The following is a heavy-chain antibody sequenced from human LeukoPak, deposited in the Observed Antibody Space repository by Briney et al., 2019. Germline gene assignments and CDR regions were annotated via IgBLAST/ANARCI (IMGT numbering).Heavy chain of an antibody. CDR3: ARTAMRDYVRFPNDY. Sequence: PGGSLRLSCAASGFTFSSYAMSWVRQAPGKGLEWVSAISAGGGSTYYADSVKGRFTISRDNSKNTLYLQMNSLRAEDTALYYCARTAMRDYVRFPNDYWAREPWSPSPQ. D-gene: IGHD4-17*01. V-gene: IGHV3-23*01. CDR1: GFTFSSYA. J-gene: IGHJ4*02. CDR2: ISAGGGST.